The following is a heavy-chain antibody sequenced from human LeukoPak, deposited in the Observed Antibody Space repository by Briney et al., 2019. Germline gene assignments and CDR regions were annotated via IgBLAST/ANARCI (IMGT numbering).Heavy chain of an antibody. CDR1: GGSFSGYY. CDR2: INHSGST. V-gene: IGHV4-34*01. D-gene: IGHD2-2*02. Sequence: SETLSLTCAVYGGSFSGYYWSWIRQPPGKGLEWIGEINHSGSTNYNPSLKSRVTISVDTSQNQFSLKLSSVTTADTAVYYCASTNQPGYCSSTSCYTSHEYFQHWGQGTLVTVSS. J-gene: IGHJ1*01. CDR3: ASTNQPGYCSSTSCYTSHEYFQH.